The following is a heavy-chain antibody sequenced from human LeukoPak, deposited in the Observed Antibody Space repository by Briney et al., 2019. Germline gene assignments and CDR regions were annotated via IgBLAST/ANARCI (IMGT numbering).Heavy chain of an antibody. J-gene: IGHJ4*02. Sequence: GGSLRLSCVASGFTFDTYSMNWIRQAPGKGLEWTSYITDDSKTMYYADSVKGRFTISRDNAKNALYLQMNSLRAEDTAVYYCARSMSRSSGYLGYWGQGTLVTVSS. CDR1: GFTFDTYS. V-gene: IGHV3-48*04. CDR3: ARSMSRSSGYLGY. D-gene: IGHD3-22*01. CDR2: ITDDSKTM.